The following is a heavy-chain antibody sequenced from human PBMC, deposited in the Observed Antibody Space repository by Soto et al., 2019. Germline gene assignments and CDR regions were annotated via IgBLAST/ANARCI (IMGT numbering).Heavy chain of an antibody. D-gene: IGHD2-15*01. CDR2: IWFDGSNK. Sequence: PGGSLRLSCAASGFTFTSYGMHWVRQAPGKGLEWVAVIWFDGSNKYYSDSVKGRFTISRDNSKNTLYLQMNSLRAEDTAVYYCAREVYCSGGSCYPVADYYYGTDVWGQGTTVTVSS. CDR3: AREVYCSGGSCYPVADYYYGTDV. J-gene: IGHJ6*02. CDR1: GFTFTSYG. V-gene: IGHV3-33*01.